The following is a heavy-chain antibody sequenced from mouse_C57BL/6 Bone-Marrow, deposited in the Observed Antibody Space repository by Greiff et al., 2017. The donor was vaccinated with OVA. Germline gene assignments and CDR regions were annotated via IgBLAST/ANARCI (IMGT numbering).Heavy chain of an antibody. D-gene: IGHD2-4*01. J-gene: IGHJ1*03. CDR2: IDPEDGDT. CDR1: GFNIKDYY. Sequence: VQLQQSGAELVRPGASVKLSCTASGFNIKDYYMHWVKQRPEQGLEWIGRIDPEDGDTEYAPKFQGKATMTADTSSNTAYLQLSSLTSEDTAVYYYTTLYYDYSYWYFDVWGTGTTVTVSS. V-gene: IGHV14-1*01. CDR3: TTLYYDYSYWYFDV.